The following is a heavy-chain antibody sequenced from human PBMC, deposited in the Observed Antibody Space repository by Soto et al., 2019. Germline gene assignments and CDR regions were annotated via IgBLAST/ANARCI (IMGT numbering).Heavy chain of an antibody. D-gene: IGHD3-10*01. CDR3: GFADYGSSCVAP. J-gene: IGHJ4*02. CDR1: GYTFSSYY. Sequence: ASVKVSCKASGYTFSSYYMHWVRQAPGQGLEWMGIINPSGGSTSYAQKFQGRVTMTRDTSTSTVYMELSSLRSEDTAVYYCGFADYGSSCVAPWGQGTLVTVSS. V-gene: IGHV1-46*01. CDR2: INPSGGST.